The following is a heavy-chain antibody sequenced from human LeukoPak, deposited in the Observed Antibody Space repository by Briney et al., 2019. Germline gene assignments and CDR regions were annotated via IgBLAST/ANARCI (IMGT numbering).Heavy chain of an antibody. D-gene: IGHD5-18*01. CDR2: ISGSGGST. CDR3: AKDGYSYGFY. J-gene: IGHJ4*02. V-gene: IGHV3-23*01. Sequence: PGGSLRLSCAASGFTFSSYAMSWVRQAPGKGPEWVSAISGSGGSTYYANSVKGRFTISRDNSKNTLYLQMNSLRAEDTAVYYCAKDGYSYGFYWGQGTLVTVSS. CDR1: GFTFSSYA.